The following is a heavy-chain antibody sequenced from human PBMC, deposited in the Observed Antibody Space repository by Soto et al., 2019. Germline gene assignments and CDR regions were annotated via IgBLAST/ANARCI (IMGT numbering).Heavy chain of an antibody. Sequence: PSETLSLSCSVSGVSVSSGSYYWTWIRPPPGQGLEWVGYIYNSGSANYNPSLKSRVTISVDTSKNQFSLKMSSVTAADTAVYYWARAYSGYVGWFDAWGQGTLVTVT. CDR3: ARAYSGYVGWFDA. CDR1: GVSVSSGSYY. D-gene: IGHD5-12*01. CDR2: IYNSGSA. V-gene: IGHV4-61*01. J-gene: IGHJ5*02.